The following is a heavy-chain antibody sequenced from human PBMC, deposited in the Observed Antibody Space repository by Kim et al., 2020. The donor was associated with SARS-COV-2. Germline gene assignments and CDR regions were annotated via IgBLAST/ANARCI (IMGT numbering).Heavy chain of an antibody. CDR3: ARSITMVRGVIRRYYYGMDV. CDR1: GGSISSSNW. CDR2: IYHSGST. D-gene: IGHD3-10*01. V-gene: IGHV4-4*02. J-gene: IGHJ6*02. Sequence: SETLSLTCAVSGGSISSSNWWSWVRQPPGKGLEWIGEIYHSGSTNYNPSLKSRVTISVDKSKNQFSLKLSSVTAADTAVYYCARSITMVRGVIRRYYYGMDVWGQGTTVTVSS.